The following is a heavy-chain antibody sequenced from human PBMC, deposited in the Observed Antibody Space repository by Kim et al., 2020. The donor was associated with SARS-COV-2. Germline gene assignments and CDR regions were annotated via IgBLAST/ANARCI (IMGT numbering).Heavy chain of an antibody. CDR1: GYSFTSYW. D-gene: IGHD1-26*01. J-gene: IGHJ3*02. CDR3: ARLVGATLGDDAFDI. CDR2: IYPGDSDT. V-gene: IGHV5-51*01. Sequence: GESLKISCKGSGYSFTSYWIGWVRQMPGKGLEWMGIIYPGDSDTRYSPSFQGQVTISADKSISTAYLQWSSLKASDTAMYYCARLVGATLGDDAFDIWGQGTMVTVSS.